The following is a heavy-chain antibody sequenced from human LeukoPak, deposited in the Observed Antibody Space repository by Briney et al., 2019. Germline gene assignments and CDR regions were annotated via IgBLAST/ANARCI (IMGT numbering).Heavy chain of an antibody. CDR1: GGSISSSSYY. D-gene: IGHD3-22*01. V-gene: IGHV4-39*07. Sequence: SETLSLTCTVAGGSISSSSYYWGWIRQPPGKGLEWIGSIYYSGSTYYNPSLKSRVTISVDTSKNQCSLKLSSVPAAGTAVYYCARRAPWTVINGPRDAFDIWGQGTMVTVSS. CDR2: IYYSGST. CDR3: ARRAPWTVINGPRDAFDI. J-gene: IGHJ3*02.